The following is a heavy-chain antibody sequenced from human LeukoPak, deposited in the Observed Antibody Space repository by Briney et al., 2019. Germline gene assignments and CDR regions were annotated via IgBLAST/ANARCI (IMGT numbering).Heavy chain of an antibody. V-gene: IGHV4-59*01. CDR1: GGSISSYY. CDR3: ARDGRGSYNY. CDR2: IYYSGST. D-gene: IGHD1-26*01. J-gene: IGHJ4*02. Sequence: SETLSLTCTVSGGSISSYYWSWIRQPPGKGPEWIGYIYYSGSTNYNPSLKSRVTISVDTSKNQFSLKLSSVTAADTAVYYCARDGRGSYNYWGQGTLVTVSS.